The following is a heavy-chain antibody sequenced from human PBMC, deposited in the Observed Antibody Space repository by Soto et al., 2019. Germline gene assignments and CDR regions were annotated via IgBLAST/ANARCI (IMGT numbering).Heavy chain of an antibody. J-gene: IGHJ6*03. CDR1: GFTFSDYY. V-gene: IGHV3-11*01. CDR3: ARGGRTGYSGYDYLDYYYYMDV. CDR2: ISSSGSTI. D-gene: IGHD5-12*01. Sequence: GGSLRLSCAASGFTFSDYYMSWIRQAPGKGLEWVSYISSSGSTIYYADSVKGRFTISRDNAKNSLYLQMNSLRAEDTAVYYCARGGRTGYSGYDYLDYYYYMDVWGKGTTVTVSS.